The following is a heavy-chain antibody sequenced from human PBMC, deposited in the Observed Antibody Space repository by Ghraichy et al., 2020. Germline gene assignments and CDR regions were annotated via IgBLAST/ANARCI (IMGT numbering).Heavy chain of an antibody. CDR3: AKSRYSSNWVSWDY. D-gene: IGHD6-13*01. J-gene: IGHJ4*02. Sequence: GGSLRLSCAASGFTFSSYAMSWVRQAPGKGLEWVSAISGSGGSTYYADSVKGRFTISRDNSKNTLYLQMNSLRAEDTAVYYCAKSRYSSNWVSWDYWGQGTLVTVSS. V-gene: IGHV3-23*01. CDR2: ISGSGGST. CDR1: GFTFSSYA.